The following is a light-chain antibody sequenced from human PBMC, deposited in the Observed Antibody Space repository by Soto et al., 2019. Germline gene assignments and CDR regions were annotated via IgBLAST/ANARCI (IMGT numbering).Light chain of an antibody. CDR3: QQYHTQLT. CDR1: YSISSW. Sequence: DIQMTKSPSTLSASIGDRVTITCRASYSISSWLAWYQQRPGRAPKLLIYDASTLETGVPSRFSGSGAGTEFTLTISSLQPEECATDHSQQYHTQLTFGGGTKVE. V-gene: IGKV1-5*01. J-gene: IGKJ4*01. CDR2: DAS.